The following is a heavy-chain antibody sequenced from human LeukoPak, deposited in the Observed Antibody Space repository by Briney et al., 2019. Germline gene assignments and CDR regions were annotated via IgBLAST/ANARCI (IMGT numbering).Heavy chain of an antibody. CDR3: ARGDGYSYFDY. Sequence: GASVKVSCKASGGTFSSYAISWVRQAPGQGLEWMGGIIPIFGTANYAQKFQGRVTIIADKSTSTAYMELSSLRSEDTAVYYCARGDGYSYFDYWGQGTLVTVSS. CDR1: GGTFSSYA. J-gene: IGHJ4*02. CDR2: IIPIFGTA. V-gene: IGHV1-69*06. D-gene: IGHD5-24*01.